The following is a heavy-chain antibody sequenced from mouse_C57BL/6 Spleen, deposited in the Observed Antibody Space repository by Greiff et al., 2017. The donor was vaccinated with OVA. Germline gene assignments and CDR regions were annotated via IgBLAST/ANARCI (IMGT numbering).Heavy chain of an antibody. J-gene: IGHJ3*01. D-gene: IGHD2-2*01. CDR3: ARSGNYGYPFAY. Sequence: VQLQQSGPELVKPGASVKISCKASGYTFTDYYMNWVKQSHGKSLEWIGDINPNNGGTSYNQKFKGKATLTVDKSSSTAYMELRSLTSEDAAVYYCARSGNYGYPFAYWGQGTLVTVSA. CDR2: INPNNGGT. V-gene: IGHV1-26*01. CDR1: GYTFTDYY.